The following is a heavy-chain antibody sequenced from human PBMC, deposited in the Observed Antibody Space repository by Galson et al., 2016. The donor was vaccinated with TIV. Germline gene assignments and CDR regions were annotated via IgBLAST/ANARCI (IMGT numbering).Heavy chain of an antibody. V-gene: IGHV6-1*01. CDR1: GDSVSSTSAA. Sequence: CAISGDSVSSTSAAWNWIRQSPSRGLEWLGRTYYRSTWYNDYAASLKRRITINPDTSKNQFSLQLTSVTPEDAAVYYFARGAPSVFGVIMTLDYWGQGTLVTAPS. CDR2: TYYRSTWYN. D-gene: IGHD3-3*01. CDR3: ARGAPSVFGVIMTLDY. J-gene: IGHJ4*02.